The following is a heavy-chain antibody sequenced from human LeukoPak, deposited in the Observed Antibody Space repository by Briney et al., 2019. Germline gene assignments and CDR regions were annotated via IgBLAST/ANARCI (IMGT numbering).Heavy chain of an antibody. D-gene: IGHD1-14*01. CDR3: VVVVEPPDSDGFDV. J-gene: IGHJ3*01. V-gene: IGHV3-74*01. Sequence: GGSLRLSCAASGFTSGNSWVHWVREAPGKGLVWVSLINADGSTATYADSVKGRFTISRDNARNTLSLQMNSLTIEDTAVYYCVVVVEPPDSDGFDVWGQGTMITVSS. CDR2: INADGSTA. CDR1: GFTSGNSW.